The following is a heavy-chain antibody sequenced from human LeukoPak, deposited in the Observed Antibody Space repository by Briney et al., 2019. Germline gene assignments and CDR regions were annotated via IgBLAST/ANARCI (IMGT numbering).Heavy chain of an antibody. CDR2: ISSSGSTT. Sequence: GGSLRLSCAASGFTFNNYAMSWVRQAPGKGLEWVSAISSSGSTTYYADSVKGRFTISRDNSENTLFLQMNSLRAEDTAVYYCAKEPREYCSSTSCPKWFDSWGQGTMVTVSS. CDR1: GFTFNNYA. J-gene: IGHJ5*01. D-gene: IGHD2-2*01. V-gene: IGHV3-23*01. CDR3: AKEPREYCSSTSCPKWFDS.